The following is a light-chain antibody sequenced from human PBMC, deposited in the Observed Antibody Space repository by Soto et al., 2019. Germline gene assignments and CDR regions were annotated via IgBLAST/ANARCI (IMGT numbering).Light chain of an antibody. CDR3: QQYNNWPPIT. J-gene: IGKJ5*01. CDR2: GAS. Sequence: ILLTQSPGTLSVSPAEIATLSCSASQSVSSNLAWYQQKPGQAPRLLIYGASTRATGIPARFSGSGSGTEFTLTISSLQSEDFAVYYCQQYNNWPPITFGQGTRLEIK. CDR1: QSVSSN. V-gene: IGKV3-15*01.